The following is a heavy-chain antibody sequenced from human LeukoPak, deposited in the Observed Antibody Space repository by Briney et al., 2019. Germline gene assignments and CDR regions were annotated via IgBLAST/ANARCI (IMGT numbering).Heavy chain of an antibody. Sequence: SETLSLTCTVSGGSISSSSYYWGWIRQPPGKGLEWIGSIYYSGSTYYNPSLKSRVTISVDTSKNQFSLKLSSVTAADTAVYYCARLSREYQLHYWGQGTLVTVSS. CDR2: IYYSGST. CDR1: GGSISSSSYY. V-gene: IGHV4-39*01. CDR3: ARLSREYQLHY. D-gene: IGHD2-2*01. J-gene: IGHJ4*02.